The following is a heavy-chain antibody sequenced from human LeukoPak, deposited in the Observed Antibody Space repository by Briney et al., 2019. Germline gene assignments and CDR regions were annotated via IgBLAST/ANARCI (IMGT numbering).Heavy chain of an antibody. J-gene: IGHJ4*02. Sequence: SETLSLTCTVSGGSISSYYWSWIRQPPGKGLEWIGYTYYSGSTNYNPSLKSRVTISVDTSKNQFSLKLSSVTAADTAVYYCARARVGATTDYWGQGTLVTVSS. D-gene: IGHD1-26*01. CDR1: GGSISSYY. CDR3: ARARVGATTDY. CDR2: TYYSGST. V-gene: IGHV4-59*01.